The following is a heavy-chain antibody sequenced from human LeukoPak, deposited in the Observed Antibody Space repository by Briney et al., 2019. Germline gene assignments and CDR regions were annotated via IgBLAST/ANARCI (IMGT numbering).Heavy chain of an antibody. CDR2: IYYSGST. CDR1: GGSISPYY. V-gene: IGHV4-59*01. J-gene: IGHJ6*03. D-gene: IGHD6-13*01. CDR3: ARNGVAPGTNYYYMDV. Sequence: KPSETLSLTCTVSGGSISPYYWNWIRQPPGKGLEWIGYIYYSGSTIYNPSLKSRVTISVDTSKNQFSLKLDFVTAADTAVYYCARNGVAPGTNYYYMDVWGKGTTVTVSS.